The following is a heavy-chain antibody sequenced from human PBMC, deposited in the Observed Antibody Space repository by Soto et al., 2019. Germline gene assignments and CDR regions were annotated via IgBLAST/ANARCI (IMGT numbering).Heavy chain of an antibody. CDR1: GFTVSDNY. Sequence: EAQLVESGGGLIQPGGSLRLSCAASGFTVSDNYIMWVRQAPGKGLEWVSLLYSGGRIYYADSVKGRFTISRDTSKNTLYLQMDSLRTEDTAVYYCARSDRDYSCALNVWGQGTTVTVSS. D-gene: IGHD5-12*01. CDR2: LYSGGRI. CDR3: ARSDRDYSCALNV. J-gene: IGHJ6*02. V-gene: IGHV3-53*01.